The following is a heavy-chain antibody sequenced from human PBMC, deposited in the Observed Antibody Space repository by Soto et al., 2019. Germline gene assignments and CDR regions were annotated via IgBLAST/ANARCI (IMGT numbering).Heavy chain of an antibody. CDR3: ARAISSVTTFYFDL. V-gene: IGHV1-3*01. Sequence: QVQLVQSGAEVKKPGASVKVSCKASGYTFTSYAMHWVRQAPGQRLEWMGWINAGNGNTKYSQKFQGRVTVTRDTSASTAYMELSSLRSEYTAVYYCARAISSVTTFYFDLWGRGTLVTVSS. J-gene: IGHJ2*01. D-gene: IGHD4-17*01. CDR2: INAGNGNT. CDR1: GYTFTSYA.